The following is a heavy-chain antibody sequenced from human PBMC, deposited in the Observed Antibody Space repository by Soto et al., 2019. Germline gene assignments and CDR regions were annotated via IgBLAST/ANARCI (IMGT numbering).Heavy chain of an antibody. CDR3: ARMRGVAGWFDP. J-gene: IGHJ5*02. D-gene: IGHD6-19*01. CDR2: INPNTGGA. CDR1: GYSFTGYY. V-gene: IGHV1-2*02. Sequence: ASVKVSCKASGYSFTGYYMHWVRQAPGQGLEWMGWINPNTGGANYAQKFQGRVTMTGDTSTTTAYMELSGLRSDDTAVYYCARMRGVAGWFDPWGQGTLVTVSS.